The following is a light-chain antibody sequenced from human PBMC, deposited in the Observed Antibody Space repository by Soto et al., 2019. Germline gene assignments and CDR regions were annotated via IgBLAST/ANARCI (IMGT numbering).Light chain of an antibody. V-gene: IGKV1-39*01. CDR3: QQHYNTPWT. CDR1: QRISTY. Sequence: DIPLTQAPSSLSASVGDRITITCRASQRISTYLNWYQQKPGKAPELVIYTASSLESGVPSRFSGSGYGTDFTLTISSLQPEDLATYYCQQHYNTPWTFGQGTKVEIK. J-gene: IGKJ1*01. CDR2: TAS.